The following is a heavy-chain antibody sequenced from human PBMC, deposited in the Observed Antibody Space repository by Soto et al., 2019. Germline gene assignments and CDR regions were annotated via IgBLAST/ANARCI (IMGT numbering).Heavy chain of an antibody. D-gene: IGHD2-15*01. V-gene: IGHV4-34*01. J-gene: IGHJ6*02. CDR3: ARGRDDCGGGTCYYYYGMDV. Sequence: SETLSLTCAVYGGSFSGYYWSWIRQPPGKGLEWIGEINHSGSTNYNPSLKSRVTISVDTSKNQFSLKLSSVTAADTAVYYCARGRDDCGGGTCYYYYGMDVWGQGTTVTVSS. CDR2: INHSGST. CDR1: GGSFSGYY.